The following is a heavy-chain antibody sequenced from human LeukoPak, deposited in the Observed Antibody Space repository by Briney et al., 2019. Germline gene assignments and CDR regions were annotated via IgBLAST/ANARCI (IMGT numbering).Heavy chain of an antibody. CDR3: ARRSLRVRGVISPFDY. CDR1: GGSISSSSYY. V-gene: IGHV4-39*01. J-gene: IGHJ4*02. D-gene: IGHD3-10*01. CDR2: IYYSGST. Sequence: PSETLSLTCTVSGGSISSSSYYWGWIRQPPGKGLEWIGSIYYSGSTYYNPSLKSRVTISVDTSKNQFSLKLSSVTAADTAVYYCARRSLRVRGVISPFDYWGQGTLVTVSS.